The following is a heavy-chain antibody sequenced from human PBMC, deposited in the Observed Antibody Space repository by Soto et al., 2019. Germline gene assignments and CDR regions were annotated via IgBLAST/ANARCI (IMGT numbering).Heavy chain of an antibody. D-gene: IGHD3-22*01. J-gene: IGHJ4*02. CDR2: INYRGST. CDR1: GGSISSSSYY. V-gene: IGHV4-39*01. Sequence: SETLSLTCTVSGGSISSSSYYWGWIRQPPGKGLEWIGSINYRGSTYYNPSLKSRVTISVDTSKKQFSLKLSSVTAADTAVYYCARLTYSYDSSGYYYFDYWGQGTLVTVSS. CDR3: ARLTYSYDSSGYYYFDY.